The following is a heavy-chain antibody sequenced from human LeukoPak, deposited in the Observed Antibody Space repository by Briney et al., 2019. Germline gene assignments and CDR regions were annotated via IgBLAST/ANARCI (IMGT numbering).Heavy chain of an antibody. CDR2: IIPIFGTA. CDR1: GGTFSSYA. D-gene: IGHD6-6*01. CDR3: ARDAQYSSSSAYFDY. V-gene: IGHV1-69*05. Sequence: SVKVSCKASGGTFSSYAISWARQAPGQGLERMGRIIPIFGTANYAQKFQGRVTITTDESTSTAYMELSSLRSEDTAVYYCARDAQYSSSSAYFDYWGQGTLVTVSS. J-gene: IGHJ4*02.